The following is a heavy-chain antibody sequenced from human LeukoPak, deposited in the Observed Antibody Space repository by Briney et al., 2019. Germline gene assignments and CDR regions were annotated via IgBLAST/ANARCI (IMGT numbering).Heavy chain of an antibody. CDR3: ARWQEIHPMVRGVIERNDY. Sequence: GSSVKVSCKASGYTFTSYGISWVRQAPGHGLEGMGWISAYNGNTNYAQKFQGRVTMTTDTSKSTAYMELRSLRSDDTAVYYCARWQEIHPMVRGVIERNDYWGQGTLVTVSS. J-gene: IGHJ4*02. CDR1: GYTFTSYG. V-gene: IGHV1-18*01. D-gene: IGHD3-10*01. CDR2: ISAYNGNT.